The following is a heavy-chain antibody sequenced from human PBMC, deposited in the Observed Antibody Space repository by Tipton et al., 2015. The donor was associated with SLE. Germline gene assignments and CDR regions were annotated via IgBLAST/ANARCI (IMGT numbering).Heavy chain of an antibody. CDR2: IKSKTDGGTT. CDR1: GFTFSSYE. D-gene: IGHD1-7*01. J-gene: IGHJ6*03. CDR3: TTDRDPHWNYVGWYYYYMDV. Sequence: GSLRLSCAASGFTFSSYEMNWVRQAPGKGLEWVGRIKSKTDGGTTDYAAPVKGRFTISRDDSKNTLYLQMNSLKTEDTAVYYCTTDRDPHWNYVGWYYYYMDVWGKGTTVTVSS. V-gene: IGHV3-15*01.